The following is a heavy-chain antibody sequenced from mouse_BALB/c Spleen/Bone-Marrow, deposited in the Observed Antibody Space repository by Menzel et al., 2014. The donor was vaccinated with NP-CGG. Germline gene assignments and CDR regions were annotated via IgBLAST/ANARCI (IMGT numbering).Heavy chain of an antibody. CDR2: ILPGNTNA. CDR1: GYTFSNYW. CDR3: ARGWYSMDD. J-gene: IGHJ4*01. Sequence: VQLQQSGAEQMQPGASVKISCKATGYTFSNYWIEWVKQRPGHGLEWIGEILPGNTNANYNEKFKGRATFPADTSSNTAYMQLSNLTSEDSAVYYCARGWYSMDDWGQGTSVTVSS. V-gene: IGHV1-9*01.